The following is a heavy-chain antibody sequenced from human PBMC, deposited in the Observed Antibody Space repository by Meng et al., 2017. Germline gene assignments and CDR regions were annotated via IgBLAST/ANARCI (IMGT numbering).Heavy chain of an antibody. J-gene: IGHJ4*02. CDR2: IIPIFGTA. V-gene: IGHV1-69*05. D-gene: IGHD6-13*01. Sequence: HVQLVKSGAEVKKPGSSVKVSCKASGGTFSSYTISWVRQAPGQGLEWMGRIIPIFGTANYAQKFQGRVTITTDESTSTAYMELSSLRSEDTAVYYCASYTAAAGTFDYWGQGTLVTVSS. CDR3: ASYTAAAGTFDY. CDR1: GGTFSSYT.